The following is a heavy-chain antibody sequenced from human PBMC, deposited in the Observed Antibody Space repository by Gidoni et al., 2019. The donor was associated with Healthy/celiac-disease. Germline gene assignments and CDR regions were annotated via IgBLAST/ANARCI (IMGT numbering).Heavy chain of an antibody. CDR3: ARGGRHYYDSSGYYLNWFDP. D-gene: IGHD3-22*01. Sequence: QVQLVQSGPEVKKPGSSVKVSCKAYGGTFSSYTISWVRQAPGQGLEWMGRTIPILGIANYAQKFQGRVTITADKSTSTAYMELSSLRSEDTAVYYCARGGRHYYDSSGYYLNWFDPWGQGTLVTVSS. V-gene: IGHV1-69*02. J-gene: IGHJ5*02. CDR1: GGTFSSYT. CDR2: TIPILGIA.